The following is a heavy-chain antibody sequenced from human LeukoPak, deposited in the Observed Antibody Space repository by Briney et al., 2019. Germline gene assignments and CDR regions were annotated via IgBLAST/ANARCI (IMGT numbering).Heavy chain of an antibody. CDR3: ARSRSYSSTWYNP. D-gene: IGHD6-13*01. CDR2: IYTSGST. CDR1: GGSISTYY. Sequence: PSETLSLTCTVSGGSISTYYRSWIRQPPGKGLEWIGYIYTSGSTNYNPSLKSRVTISVDASKNQFSLKLTSVAAADTAVYYCARSRSYSSTWYNPWGQGTLVTVSS. J-gene: IGHJ5*02. V-gene: IGHV4-4*09.